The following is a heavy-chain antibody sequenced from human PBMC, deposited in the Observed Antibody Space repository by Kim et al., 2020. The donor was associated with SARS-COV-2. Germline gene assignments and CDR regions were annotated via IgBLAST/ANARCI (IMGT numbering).Heavy chain of an antibody. CDR2: INHSGST. D-gene: IGHD3-10*01. CDR1: GGSFSGYY. J-gene: IGHJ5*02. CDR3: ARPSLYYYGSGSYVAPSGWFDP. V-gene: IGHV4-34*01. Sequence: SETLSLTCAVYGGSFSGYYWSWIRQPPGKGLEWIGEINHSGSTNYNPSLKSRVTISVDTSKNQFSLKLSSVTAADTAVYYCARPSLYYYGSGSYVAPSGWFDPWGQGTLVTVSS.